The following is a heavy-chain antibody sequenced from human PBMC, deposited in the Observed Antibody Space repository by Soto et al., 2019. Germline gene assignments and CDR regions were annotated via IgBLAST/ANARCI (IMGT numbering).Heavy chain of an antibody. CDR3: ARGGLRDYYDSGGYSHHLDY. CDR2: IIPILGIA. Sequence: QVQLVQSGAEVKKPGSSVKVSCKASGGTFSSYTISWVRQAPGQGLEWMGRIIPILGIANYAQKFQGRVTITADKSTRTAYMALSSLRSEDTAVYYCARGGLRDYYDSGGYSHHLDYWGQGTLVTVSS. CDR1: GGTFSSYT. D-gene: IGHD3-22*01. J-gene: IGHJ4*02. V-gene: IGHV1-69*02.